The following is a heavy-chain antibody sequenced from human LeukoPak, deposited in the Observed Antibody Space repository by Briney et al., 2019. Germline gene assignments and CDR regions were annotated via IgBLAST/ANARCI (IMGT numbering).Heavy chain of an antibody. Sequence: PGGSLRLSCATSGFTFSSHSMSWVRQAPVKGLEWLANIKQDGSEKHYVGSVKGRFSISRENTKNSLYLQMNSLRAEDTAVYYCARAMGTSYGFWSGSYTVSYYYYMDVWGKGTTVTVSS. J-gene: IGHJ6*03. CDR2: IKQDGSEK. V-gene: IGHV3-7*01. D-gene: IGHD3-3*01. CDR3: ARAMGTSYGFWSGSYTVSYYYYMDV. CDR1: GFTFSSHS.